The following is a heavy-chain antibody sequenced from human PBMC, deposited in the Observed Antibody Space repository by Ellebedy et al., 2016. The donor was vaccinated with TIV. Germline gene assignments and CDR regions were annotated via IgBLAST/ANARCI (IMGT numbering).Heavy chain of an antibody. CDR3: AKDGGGQDDYYYSGMDV. D-gene: IGHD3-16*01. CDR1: GFTFSSYA. J-gene: IGHJ6*02. V-gene: IGHV3-23*01. Sequence: GGSLRLSXAASGFTFSSYAMSWVRQAPGKGLEWVSAISGSDSTTYYADSVKGRFTISRDISKNTLYLQMNSLRAEDTAVYYCAKDGGGQDDYYYSGMDVWGQGTTVTVSS. CDR2: ISGSDSTT.